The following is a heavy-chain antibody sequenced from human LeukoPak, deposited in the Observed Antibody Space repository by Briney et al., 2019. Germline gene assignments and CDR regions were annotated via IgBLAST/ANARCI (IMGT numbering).Heavy chain of an antibody. Sequence: ASVKVTCKASGGTFSNSPISWVRQAPGQGLEWMGGIIPIFGTANYAQKFQGRVTITADESTSTAYMELSSLRSEDTAVYYCARRERDYSGSGSYNFDYWGQGTLVTVSS. CDR2: IIPIFGTA. D-gene: IGHD3-10*01. V-gene: IGHV1-69*13. CDR3: ARRERDYSGSGSYNFDY. CDR1: GGTFSNSP. J-gene: IGHJ4*02.